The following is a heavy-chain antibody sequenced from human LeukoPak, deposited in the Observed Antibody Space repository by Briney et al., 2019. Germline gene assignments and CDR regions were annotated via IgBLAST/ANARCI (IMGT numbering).Heavy chain of an antibody. CDR2: VKGDGSFT. Sequence: GGSLRLSCAASGFTFSDYYMSWIRQAPGKGLVWVSRVKGDGSFTNYAGSVYGRFTISRDNAKNTLYLHMHSLRAEDTAVYYCVRDGDDFNFDYWGQGSLVTVSS. J-gene: IGHJ4*02. CDR3: VRDGDDFNFDY. V-gene: IGHV3-74*01. D-gene: IGHD5-24*01. CDR1: GFTFSDYY.